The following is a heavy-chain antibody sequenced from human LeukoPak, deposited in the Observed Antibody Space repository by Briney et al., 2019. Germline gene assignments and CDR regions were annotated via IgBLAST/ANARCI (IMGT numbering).Heavy chain of an antibody. CDR2: ISWNSGRV. CDR3: ARDQSGGRIQFDY. Sequence: PGGSLRLSCAASGFIFDDYAMHWVRQAPGKGLEWVSGISWNSGRVAYADSVKGRFTISRDNAKNSLYLQMNSLRAEDTAVYYCARDQSGGRIQFDYWGQGTLVTVSS. D-gene: IGHD4-23*01. V-gene: IGHV3-9*01. J-gene: IGHJ4*02. CDR1: GFIFDDYA.